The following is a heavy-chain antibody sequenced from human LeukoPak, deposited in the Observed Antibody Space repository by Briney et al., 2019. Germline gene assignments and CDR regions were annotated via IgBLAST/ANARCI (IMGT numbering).Heavy chain of an antibody. CDR1: GFTFISYA. D-gene: IGHD2-15*01. CDR2: ISYDGSNK. V-gene: IGHV3-30*04. Sequence: PGGSLRLSCAASGFTFISYAMHWVRQAPGKGLEWVAVISYDGSNKYYADSVKGRFTISRDNSKNTLYLQTNSLRAEDTAVYYCARAFTLGYCSGGSCHDAFDIWGQGTMVTVSS. CDR3: ARAFTLGYCSGGSCHDAFDI. J-gene: IGHJ3*02.